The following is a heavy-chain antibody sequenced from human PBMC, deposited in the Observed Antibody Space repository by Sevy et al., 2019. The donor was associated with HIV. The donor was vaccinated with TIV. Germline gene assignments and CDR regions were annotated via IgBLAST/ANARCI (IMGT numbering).Heavy chain of an antibody. V-gene: IGHV3-64*01. CDR2: ISSNGGST. CDR1: GFTFSSYA. CDR3: ARDGIVVVPDYYYYYMDV. D-gene: IGHD2-2*01. Sequence: GESLKISCAASGFTFSSYAMHWVRQAPGKGLEYVSAISSNGGSTYYANSVKGRFTISRDNSKNTLYLQMGSLRAEDMAVYYCARDGIVVVPDYYYYYMDVWGKGTTVTVSS. J-gene: IGHJ6*03.